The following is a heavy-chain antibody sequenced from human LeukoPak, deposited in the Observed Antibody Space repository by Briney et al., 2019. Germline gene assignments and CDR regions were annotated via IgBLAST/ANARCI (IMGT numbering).Heavy chain of an antibody. CDR3: ARLTYCSSTSCYHAFDI. D-gene: IGHD2-2*01. CDR1: GGSFSGYY. V-gene: IGHV4-34*01. J-gene: IGHJ3*02. CDR2: INHSGST. Sequence: PSETLSLTCAVYGGSFSGYYWSWIRQPPGKGLEWIGEINHSGSTNYNPSLKSRVTISVDTSKNQFSLKLSSVTAADTAVYYCARLTYCSSTSCYHAFDIWGQGTMVTVSS.